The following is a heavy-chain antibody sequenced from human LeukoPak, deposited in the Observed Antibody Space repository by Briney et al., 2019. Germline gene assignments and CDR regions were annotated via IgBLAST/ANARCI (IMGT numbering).Heavy chain of an antibody. CDR3: ARTGYSNGWFDY. CDR2: IDWDDDK. CDR1: GFSLSTRATC. J-gene: IGHJ4*02. Sequence: SGPTLVHPTQTLALTCSFSGFSLSTRATCVSWIRQPPGGTLECLALIDWDDDKYYSTSLKTRLTISKDTSKNQVVLTMTNMDPVDTATYYCARTGYSNGWFDYWGQGTLVTVSS. V-gene: IGHV2-70*01. D-gene: IGHD6-19*01.